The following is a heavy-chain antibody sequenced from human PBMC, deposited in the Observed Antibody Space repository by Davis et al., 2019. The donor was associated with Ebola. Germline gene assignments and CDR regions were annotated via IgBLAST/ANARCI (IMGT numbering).Heavy chain of an antibody. CDR1: GFTFSGSA. CDR2: IRSKANSYAT. Sequence: GESLKISCAASGFTFSGSAMHWLRQASGKGLEWVGRIRSKANSYATAYAASVKGRFTISRDDSKNTAYLQMNSLKTEDTAVYYCTSTTTVKEYWGQGTLVTVSS. V-gene: IGHV3-73*01. D-gene: IGHD4-17*01. CDR3: TSTTTVKEY. J-gene: IGHJ4*02.